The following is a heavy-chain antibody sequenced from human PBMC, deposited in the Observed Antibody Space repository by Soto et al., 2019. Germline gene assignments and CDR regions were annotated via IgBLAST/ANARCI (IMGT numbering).Heavy chain of an antibody. D-gene: IGHD1-20*01. CDR1: GYTFTSYA. CDR3: ARGITLPTPLDY. Sequence: ASVKVSCKASGYTFTSYAMHCVRQAPGQRPEWMGWINAGNGNTKYSQKFQGRVTITRDTSASTAYMELSSLRSEDTAVYYCARGITLPTPLDYWGQGTLVTVSS. V-gene: IGHV1-3*01. CDR2: INAGNGNT. J-gene: IGHJ4*02.